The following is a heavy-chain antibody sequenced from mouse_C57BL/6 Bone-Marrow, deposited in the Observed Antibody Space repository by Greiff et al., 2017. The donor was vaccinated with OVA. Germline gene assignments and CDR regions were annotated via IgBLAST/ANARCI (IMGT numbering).Heavy chain of an antibody. Sequence: EVQLVESEGGLVQPGSSMKLSCTASGFTFSDYYMAWVRQVPEKGLEWVANINYDGSSTYYLDSLKSRFIISRDNAKNILYLQMSSLKSEDTAAYYCARDERYYSGFDYWGQGTTLTVSS. J-gene: IGHJ2*01. CDR1: GFTFSDYY. V-gene: IGHV5-16*01. CDR3: ARDERYYSGFDY. CDR2: INYDGSST. D-gene: IGHD1-1*01.